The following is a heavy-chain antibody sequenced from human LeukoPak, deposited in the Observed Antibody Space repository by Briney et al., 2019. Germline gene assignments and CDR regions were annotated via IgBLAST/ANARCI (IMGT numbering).Heavy chain of an antibody. CDR1: GFTFSSYS. Sequence: GGSLRLSCAASGFTFSSYSMNWVRQAPGKGLEWVSYISSSSSTIYYADSVKGRFTISRDNAKNSLYLQMNSLRAEDTAVYYCARSVGITSGAFDIWGQGTMVTVSS. V-gene: IGHV3-48*01. CDR3: ARSVGITSGAFDI. D-gene: IGHD3-22*01. CDR2: ISSSSSTI. J-gene: IGHJ3*02.